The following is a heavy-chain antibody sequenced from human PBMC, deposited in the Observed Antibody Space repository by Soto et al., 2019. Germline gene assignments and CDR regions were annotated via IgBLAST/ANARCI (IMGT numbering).Heavy chain of an antibody. V-gene: IGHV3-74*01. CDR3: AAGGSGYYAN. CDR1: GFTFSTYW. D-gene: IGHD3-22*01. CDR2: IKTDGTYA. J-gene: IGHJ4*02. Sequence: EVQLVESGGDLVQPGGSLRLSCAASGFTFSTYWMHWVRQAPGKGLLWVSRIKTDGTYATYADSVKGRFTISRDNANNTLYLQMNSLRVEAAAVYYCAAGGSGYYANWGQGTLVTVSS.